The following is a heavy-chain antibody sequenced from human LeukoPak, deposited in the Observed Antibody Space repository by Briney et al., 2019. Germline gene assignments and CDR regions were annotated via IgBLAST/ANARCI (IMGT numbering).Heavy chain of an antibody. Sequence: SETLSLTCAVSGYSISSGYYWGWIRQPPGKGLEWIGSIYHSGSTYYNPSLKSRVTISVDTSKNQFSLKLSSVTAADTAVYYCARVGFDDYDILTGYYNSGHFDYWGQGTLVTVSS. V-gene: IGHV4-38-2*01. D-gene: IGHD3-9*01. J-gene: IGHJ4*02. CDR1: GYSISSGYY. CDR2: IYHSGST. CDR3: ARVGFDDYDILTGYYNSGHFDY.